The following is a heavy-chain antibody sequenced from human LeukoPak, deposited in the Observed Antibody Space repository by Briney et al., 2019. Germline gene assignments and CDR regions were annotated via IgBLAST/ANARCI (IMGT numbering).Heavy chain of an antibody. V-gene: IGHV3-7*05. Sequence: GGSLRLSCAASGFTFSIYWMNWVRQAPGKGLEWVANIKQDGSEKYYVDSVKGRFTISRDNAKNSLYLQMNSLRAEDTAVYSCARASVDFYGSGSIQPWGQGTLVTVSS. CDR2: IKQDGSEK. CDR3: ARASVDFYGSGSIQP. J-gene: IGHJ5*02. D-gene: IGHD3-10*01. CDR1: GFTFSIYW.